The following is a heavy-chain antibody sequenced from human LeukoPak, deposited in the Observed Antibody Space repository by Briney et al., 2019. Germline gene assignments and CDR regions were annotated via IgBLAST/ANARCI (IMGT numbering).Heavy chain of an antibody. V-gene: IGHV1-24*01. D-gene: IGHD4-17*01. Sequence: ASVKVSCKVSGYTLTELSMHWVRQAPGKGLEWMGGFDPEDGETIYAQKFQGRVTMTEDTSTDTAYMELSSLRSEDTAVYYCATVHGDDRWFDPWGQRTLVTVSS. CDR2: FDPEDGET. CDR1: GYTLTELS. CDR3: ATVHGDDRWFDP. J-gene: IGHJ5*02.